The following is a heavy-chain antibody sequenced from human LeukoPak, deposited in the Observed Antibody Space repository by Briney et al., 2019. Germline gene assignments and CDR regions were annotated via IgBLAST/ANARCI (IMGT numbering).Heavy chain of an antibody. CDR1: GITFSHYW. CDR2: TNTDGSST. V-gene: IGHV3-74*01. CDR3: VPSDSSGLD. Sequence: PGGSLRLSCEASGITFSHYWMHWARQAPGKGLVWVSRTNTDGSSTSYMDSVKGRFTISRDNAKSTIYLQMNSLRAEDTAVYYCVPSDSSGLDWGQGTLVTVSS. J-gene: IGHJ4*02. D-gene: IGHD3-22*01.